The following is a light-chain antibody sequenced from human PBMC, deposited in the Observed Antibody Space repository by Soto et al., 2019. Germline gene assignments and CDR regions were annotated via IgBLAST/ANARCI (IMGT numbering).Light chain of an antibody. CDR3: QQYNSYRT. CDR2: DTF. Sequence: DIQMTQSPSSLSASVGDRVSITCRASQSISSWLAWYQQKPGKAPKLLMFDTFSLESGVPSRFSGSRSGTEFTLTISSLQPDDYATYYCQQYNSYRTFGQGTKVEI. V-gene: IGKV1-5*01. J-gene: IGKJ1*01. CDR1: QSISSW.